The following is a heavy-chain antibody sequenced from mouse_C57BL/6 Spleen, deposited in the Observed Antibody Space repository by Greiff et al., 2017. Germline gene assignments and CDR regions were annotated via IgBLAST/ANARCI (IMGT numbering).Heavy chain of an antibody. V-gene: IGHV5-9-1*02. Sequence: EVQGVESGEGLVKPGGSLKLSCAASGFTFSSYAMSWVRQTPEKRLEWVAYFSSGGDYIYYADTVKGRFTISRDNARNTLYLQMSSLKSEDTAMYYCTRNPAYYGSNRGYFDVWGTGTTVTVSS. CDR1: GFTFSSYA. CDR2: FSSGGDYI. J-gene: IGHJ1*03. D-gene: IGHD1-1*01. CDR3: TRNPAYYGSNRGYFDV.